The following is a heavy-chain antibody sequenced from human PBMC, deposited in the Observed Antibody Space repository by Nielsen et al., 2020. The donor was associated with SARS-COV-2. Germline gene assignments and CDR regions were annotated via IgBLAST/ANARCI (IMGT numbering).Heavy chain of an antibody. CDR1: GYRFIDYY. CDR2: INPSSGWT. V-gene: IGHV1-46*01. CDR3: ARGSTLGSLGYIALDV. J-gene: IGHJ6*02. D-gene: IGHD5-24*01. Sequence: ASVKVSCKASGYRFIDYYMYWVRQAPGQGLEWMGLINPSSGWTSHAQKFQGRLTMTGDTSTSTVYMELSSLTSEDTAVFFCARGSTLGSLGYIALDVWGHGTTVTVS.